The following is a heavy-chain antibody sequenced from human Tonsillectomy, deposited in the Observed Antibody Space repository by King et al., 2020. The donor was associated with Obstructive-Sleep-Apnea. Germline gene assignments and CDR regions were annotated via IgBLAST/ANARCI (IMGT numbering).Heavy chain of an antibody. V-gene: IGHV3-30-3*01. CDR3: ARDLDTGTYAY. J-gene: IGHJ4*02. CDR1: GFTFSTYA. D-gene: IGHD1-26*01. CDR2: ISYDGSNK. Sequence: VQLVESGGGVVQPGKSLRLSCAASGFTFSTYAMHWVRQAPGKGLEWVAVISYDGSNKYFADSVKGRFTISRDNSKNTLYLQMNSLRAEDTAVYHCARDLDTGTYAYWGQGTLVIVSS.